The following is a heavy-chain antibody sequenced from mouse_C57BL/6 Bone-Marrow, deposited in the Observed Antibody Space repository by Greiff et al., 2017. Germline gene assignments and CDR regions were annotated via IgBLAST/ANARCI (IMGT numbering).Heavy chain of an antibody. CDR1: GFTFSSYG. J-gene: IGHJ2*01. CDR2: ISSGGSYT. CDR3: ARQGCDNCISSDY. D-gene: IGHD6-1*01. V-gene: IGHV5-6*01. Sequence: EVQGVESGGDLVKPGGSLKLSCAASGFTFSSYGMSWVRQTPDKRLEWVATISSGGSYTYYPDSVKGRVTISRDNAKNTHDLQMSSLKSEDPAVYYCARQGCDNCISSDYWGQGTTLTVSS.